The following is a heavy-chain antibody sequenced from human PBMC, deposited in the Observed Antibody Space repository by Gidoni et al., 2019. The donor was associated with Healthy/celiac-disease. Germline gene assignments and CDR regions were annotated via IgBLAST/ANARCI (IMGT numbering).Heavy chain of an antibody. J-gene: IGHJ4*02. CDR3: ARARGYSGYDLLGYFDY. V-gene: IGHV4-39*01. CDR1: GGPISSSSYY. Sequence: QLQLQESGPGLVKPSETLSLTCPVYGGPISSSSYYWGWIRHPPGKGLEWIGSIYYSGSTYYNPSLKSRVTISVDTSKNQFSLKLSSVTAADTAVYYCARARGYSGYDLLGYFDYWGQGTLVTVSS. CDR2: IYYSGST. D-gene: IGHD5-12*01.